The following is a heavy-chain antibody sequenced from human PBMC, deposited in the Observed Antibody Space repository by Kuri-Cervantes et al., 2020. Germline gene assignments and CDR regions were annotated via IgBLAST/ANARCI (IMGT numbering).Heavy chain of an antibody. CDR1: GGSISSSNW. CDR3: ARRVTTGGWYFDL. D-gene: IGHD4-17*01. CDR2: IYYSGST. Sequence: SQTLSLTCAVSGGSISSSNWWRWVRQPPGKGLEWIGYIYYSGSTNYNPSLKSRVTISVDTSKNQFSLKLSSVTAADTAVYYCARRVTTGGWYFDLWGRGTLVTVSS. J-gene: IGHJ2*01. V-gene: IGHV4-61*01.